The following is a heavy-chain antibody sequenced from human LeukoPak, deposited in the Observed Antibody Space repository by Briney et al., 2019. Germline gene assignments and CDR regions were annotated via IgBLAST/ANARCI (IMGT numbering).Heavy chain of an antibody. Sequence: GESLRISCKGSGYTFTSFWIAWVRQMPGRGLEWMGIFYPGDSDTRYSPSFQGQVTISADKSISTAFLQWSSLKASDTAMYYCATGSETYYNVFDSWGQGTPVTVSS. CDR1: GYTFTSFW. J-gene: IGHJ4*02. CDR2: FYPGDSDT. V-gene: IGHV5-51*01. CDR3: ATGSETYYNVFDS. D-gene: IGHD3-10*01.